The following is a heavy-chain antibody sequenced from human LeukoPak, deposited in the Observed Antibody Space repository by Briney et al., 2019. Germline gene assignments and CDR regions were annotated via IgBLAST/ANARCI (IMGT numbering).Heavy chain of an antibody. D-gene: IGHD7-27*01. Sequence: PGGSLRLSCAASGFTFSGYWMSWVRQAPGKGLEWVANIKQDGSEKYYVDSVKGRFTISRDNAKNSLYLQMNSLRAEDTAVYYCAREFWAEGFDYWGQGTLVTVSS. CDR1: GFTFSGYW. J-gene: IGHJ4*02. V-gene: IGHV3-7*01. CDR3: AREFWAEGFDY. CDR2: IKQDGSEK.